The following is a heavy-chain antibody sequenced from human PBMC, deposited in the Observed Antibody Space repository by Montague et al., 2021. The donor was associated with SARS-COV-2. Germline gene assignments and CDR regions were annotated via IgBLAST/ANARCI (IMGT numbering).Heavy chain of an antibody. J-gene: IGHJ4*02. D-gene: IGHD3-10*01. CDR2: DNDDGST. CDR1: GRSVSSSN. V-gene: IGHV4-59*02. CDR3: AREKAVSKFGGPDNIDY. Sequence: SETLSLTCTVSGRSVSSSNWSRCGRPPAKGLERMGRDNDDGSTNYNHSXXSRGTISVDKSKNQFSLKLSSVTAADTAVYYCAREKAVSKFGGPDNIDYWGQGTLVTVSS.